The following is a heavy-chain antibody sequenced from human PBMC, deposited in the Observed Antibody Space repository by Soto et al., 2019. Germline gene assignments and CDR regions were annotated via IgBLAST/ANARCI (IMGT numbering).Heavy chain of an antibody. CDR1: GGSFGSSAYY. Sequence: ATLSLTCGVSGGSFGSSAYYWGWIRQAPGKGLEWIGSINYSGSTYYNPSLKSRVTISVDTSRNQFSLKLSSVTAAGTALYYCSRRAPEGFDPWGQGTLVTVSS. V-gene: IGHV4-39*01. CDR3: SRRAPEGFDP. J-gene: IGHJ5*02. CDR2: INYSGST.